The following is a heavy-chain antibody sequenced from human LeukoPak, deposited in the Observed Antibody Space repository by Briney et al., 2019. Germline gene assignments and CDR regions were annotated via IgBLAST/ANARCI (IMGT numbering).Heavy chain of an antibody. D-gene: IGHD6-19*01. CDR2: ISYDGSNK. V-gene: IGHV3-30-3*01. CDR3: ARDGPGDSGWYPSGAEYFQH. CDR1: GFTFSSYA. J-gene: IGHJ1*01. Sequence: TGGSLRLSCAASGFTFSSYAMHRVRQAPGKGLEWVAVISYDGSNKYYADSVKGRFTISRDNSKNTLYLQMNSLRAEDTAVYYCARDGPGDSGWYPSGAEYFQHWGQGTLVTVSS.